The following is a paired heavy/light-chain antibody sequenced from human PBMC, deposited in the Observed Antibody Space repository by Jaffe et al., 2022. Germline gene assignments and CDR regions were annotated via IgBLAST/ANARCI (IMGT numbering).Heavy chain of an antibody. J-gene: IGHJ6*04. V-gene: IGHV4-34*01. Sequence: QVQLQQWGAGLLKPSETLSLTCAVNGGSFNEYYWSWTRQSPGRGLEWIGEINHRRTTKYSASFKSRVTISVDTSKKQVSLTMNSVTAADTGVYYCARIKKSMDVWGEGTAVIVSS. CDR2: INHRRTT. CDR3: ARIKKSMDV. CDR1: GGSFNEYY.
Light chain of an antibody. J-gene: IGKJ1*01. V-gene: IGKV1-5*03. CDR3: QQYDNSRT. CDR2: EAS. CDR1: QTISKW. Sequence: DIQMTQSPLTLSASVGDRVTITCRANQTISKWLAWYQQKPGKAPNPLIYEASTLEDGVPPRFSGGGSGTEFTLTINGLQPDDVATYYCQQYDNSRTFGQGTKVEIK.